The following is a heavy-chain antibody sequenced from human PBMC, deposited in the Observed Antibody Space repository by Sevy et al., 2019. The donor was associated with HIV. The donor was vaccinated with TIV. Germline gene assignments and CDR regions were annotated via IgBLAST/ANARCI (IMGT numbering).Heavy chain of an antibody. CDR3: ARDVAAGDF. Sequence: GGSLRLSCAASGFTFTRYWMTWVRQSPGKGLQWLGNINEHGTEKYYRDSVRGRFTIPRDNTKKSLHLQMNSLRADDTGVYYCARDVAAGDFWGQGTLVTVSS. CDR1: GFTFTRYW. CDR2: INEHGTEK. D-gene: IGHD2-21*01. J-gene: IGHJ4*02. V-gene: IGHV3-7*01.